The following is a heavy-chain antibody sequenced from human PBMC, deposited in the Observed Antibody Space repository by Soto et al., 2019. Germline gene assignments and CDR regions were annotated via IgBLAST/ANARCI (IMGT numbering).Heavy chain of an antibody. Sequence: ASVKVSCKASGYTFTSYGISWVRQAPGQGLEWMGWISAYNGNTNYAQKLQGRVTMTTDTSTSTAYMELRSLRSDDTAVYYCARVLCSGGSCYSSVPYAFDIWGQGTMVTVSS. V-gene: IGHV1-18*01. J-gene: IGHJ3*02. CDR2: ISAYNGNT. D-gene: IGHD2-15*01. CDR3: ARVLCSGGSCYSSVPYAFDI. CDR1: GYTFTSYG.